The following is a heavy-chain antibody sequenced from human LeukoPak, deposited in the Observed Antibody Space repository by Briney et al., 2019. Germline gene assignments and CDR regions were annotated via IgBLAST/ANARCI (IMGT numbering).Heavy chain of an antibody. J-gene: IGHJ6*03. Sequence: ASVKVSCKASGYTFTSYGISWVRQAPGQGLEWMGWISAYNGNTNYAQKLQGRVTMTTDTSTSTAYMEPRSLRSDDTAVYYCARDGDFSSYLIYYYYYYMDVWGKGTTVTVSS. CDR3: ARDGDFSSYLIYYYYYYMDV. CDR2: ISAYNGNT. V-gene: IGHV1-18*01. CDR1: GYTFTSYG. D-gene: IGHD3-10*01.